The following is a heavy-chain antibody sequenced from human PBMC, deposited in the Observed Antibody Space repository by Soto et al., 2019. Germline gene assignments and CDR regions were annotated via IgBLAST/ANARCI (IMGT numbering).Heavy chain of an antibody. CDR1: GGSISSSSYY. Sequence: QLQLQESGPGLVKPSETLSLTCTVSGGSISSSSYYWGWIRQPPGKGLEWIGSVDYSGSTYYNPSLKSRVTRSVDTSKNQFPLKLSSVTAADTAVYHCARVRGYFDYWGQGTLVTVSS. J-gene: IGHJ4*02. V-gene: IGHV4-39*01. CDR2: VDYSGST. CDR3: ARVRGYFDY.